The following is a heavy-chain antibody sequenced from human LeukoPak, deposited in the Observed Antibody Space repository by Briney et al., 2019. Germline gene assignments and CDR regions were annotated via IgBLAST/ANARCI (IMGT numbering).Heavy chain of an antibody. Sequence: GGSLRLSCAASGFTFSSYGMHWVRQAPGKGLEWVAVISYDGSNKYYADSVKGRFTISRDNSKNTLYLQMNSLRAEDTAVYYCAKGFDYDFWSALAFDIWGQGTMVTVSS. CDR3: AKGFDYDFWSALAFDI. CDR1: GFTFSSYG. D-gene: IGHD3-3*01. CDR2: ISYDGSNK. J-gene: IGHJ3*02. V-gene: IGHV3-30*18.